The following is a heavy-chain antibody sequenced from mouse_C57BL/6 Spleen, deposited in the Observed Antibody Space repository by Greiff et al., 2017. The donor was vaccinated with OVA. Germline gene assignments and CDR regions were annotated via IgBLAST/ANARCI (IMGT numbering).Heavy chain of an antibody. CDR2: IDPETGGT. Sequence: QVQLQQSGAELVRPGASVTLSCKASGYTFTDYEMHWVKQTPVHGLEWIGAIDPETGGTAYNQKFKGKAILTADKSSSTAYMELRSLTSEDSAVYYCTRPAWLAYWGQGTLVTVSA. V-gene: IGHV1-15*01. J-gene: IGHJ3*01. CDR3: TRPAWLAY. CDR1: GYTFTDYE.